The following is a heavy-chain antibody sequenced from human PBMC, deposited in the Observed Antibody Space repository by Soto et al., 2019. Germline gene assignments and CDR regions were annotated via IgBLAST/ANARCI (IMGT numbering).Heavy chain of an antibody. Sequence: QLQLQESGPGLVKPSETLSLTCTVSGGSISSSSYYWGWIRQPPGKGLEWIGSIYYSGSTYYNPSLKSRVTISVDTSKNQFSLKLSSVTAADTAVYYCARARGGIAARLPYYYYMDVWGKGTTVTVSS. V-gene: IGHV4-39*01. CDR3: ARARGGIAARLPYYYYMDV. D-gene: IGHD6-6*01. J-gene: IGHJ6*03. CDR2: IYYSGST. CDR1: GGSISSSSYY.